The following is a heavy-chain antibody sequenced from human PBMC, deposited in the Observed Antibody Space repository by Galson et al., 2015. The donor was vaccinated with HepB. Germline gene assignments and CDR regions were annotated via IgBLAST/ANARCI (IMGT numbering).Heavy chain of an antibody. D-gene: IGHD3-10*02. V-gene: IGHV1-69*02. CDR3: ARKSMFLEHVFDI. CDR2: IIPILGIV. Sequence: SVKVSCKASGGTFSSYTISWVRQAPGQGLEWMGRIIPILGIVNYAQKFQTRVTITADKSTSTAYLELTSLRSEDTAVYYCARKSMFLEHVFDIWGQGTMVTVSS. J-gene: IGHJ3*02. CDR1: GGTFSSYT.